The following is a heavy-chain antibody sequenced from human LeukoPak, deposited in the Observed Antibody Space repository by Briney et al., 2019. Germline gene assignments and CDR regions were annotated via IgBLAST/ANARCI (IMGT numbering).Heavy chain of an antibody. Sequence: KPSETLSLTCAVYGGSFSGYYWSWIRQPPGKGLEWIGEINHSGSTNYNPSLKSRVTISVDTSRNQFSLKLTSVTAADTAVYYCARDGPWKSDCWGQETLVTVSS. D-gene: IGHD1-1*01. CDR3: ARDGPWKSDC. J-gene: IGHJ4*02. CDR2: INHSGST. CDR1: GGSFSGYY. V-gene: IGHV4-34*01.